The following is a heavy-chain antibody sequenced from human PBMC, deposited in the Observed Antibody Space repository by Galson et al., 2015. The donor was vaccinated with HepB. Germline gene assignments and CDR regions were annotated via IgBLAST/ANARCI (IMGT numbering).Heavy chain of an antibody. CDR1: GYSFTSYG. D-gene: IGHD1-26*01. CDR3: ASSGSYYEFDY. V-gene: IGHV1-18*01. J-gene: IGHJ4*02. Sequence: SVKGSCRTSGYSFTSYGISWVRQATGQGLEWMGGISAYNGNTNYAQKLQGRATMTTDTSTSTAAMELRSLRSYDTAVYYGASSGSYYEFDYWGQGTLVTVSS. CDR2: ISAYNGNT.